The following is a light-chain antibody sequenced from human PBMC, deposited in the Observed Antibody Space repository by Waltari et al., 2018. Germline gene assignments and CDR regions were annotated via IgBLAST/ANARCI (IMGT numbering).Light chain of an antibody. J-gene: IGKJ2*01. CDR3: QQYGSSPPYT. CDR1: QSVSSNY. Sequence: EIVLTQSPGTLSLSPGERATLSCGASQSVSSNYLAWYQQKPGQAPRLLISGASNRASGIPDRFSGTGSGTDFTLTISSLEPEDFAIYYCQQYGSSPPYTFGQGTKLEI. CDR2: GAS. V-gene: IGKV3-20*01.